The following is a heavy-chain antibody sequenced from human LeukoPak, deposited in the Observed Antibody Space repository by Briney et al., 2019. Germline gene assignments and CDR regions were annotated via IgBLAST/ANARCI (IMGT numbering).Heavy chain of an antibody. J-gene: IGHJ4*02. CDR1: GGTFSSYA. Sequence: SVKVSCKASGGTFSSYAISWVRQAPGQGLEWMGGIIPIFGTANYAQKFQGRVTITADESTSTAYMELSSLRSEDTAVYYCARDLTPRDGYNFSVPGNLWGQGTLVTVSS. V-gene: IGHV1-69*01. CDR3: ARDLTPRDGYNFSVPGNL. CDR2: IIPIFGTA. D-gene: IGHD5-24*01.